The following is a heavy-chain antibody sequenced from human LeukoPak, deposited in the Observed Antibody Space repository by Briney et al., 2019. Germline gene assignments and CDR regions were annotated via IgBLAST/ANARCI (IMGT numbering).Heavy chain of an antibody. CDR1: GGSISSYY. V-gene: IGHV4-30-4*01. CDR3: ARRRAYYYGMDV. J-gene: IGHJ6*02. CDR2: IYYSGST. Sequence: PSETLSLTCTVSGGSISSYYWSWIRQPPGKGLEWIGYIYYSGSTYYNPSLKSRVTISVDTSKNQFSLKLSSVTAADTAVYYCARRRAYYYGMDVWGQGTTVTVSS.